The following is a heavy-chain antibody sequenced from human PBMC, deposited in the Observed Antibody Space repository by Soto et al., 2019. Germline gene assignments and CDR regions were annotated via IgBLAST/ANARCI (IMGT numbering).Heavy chain of an antibody. CDR2: TSNSGST. D-gene: IGHD2-2*01. CDR3: ARGGGSTEVDY. CDR1: GGSITSSGYY. V-gene: IGHV4-31*03. J-gene: IGHJ4*02. Sequence: QVQLQESGPGLVKPSQTLSLTCTVSGGSITSSGYYWSWIRQHPGEGLEWIGFTSNSGSTSYNPSLKSRVTISVDPSSNQFSLNLKSVTAAATAVYYCARGGGSTEVDYWGQGTLVTVSP.